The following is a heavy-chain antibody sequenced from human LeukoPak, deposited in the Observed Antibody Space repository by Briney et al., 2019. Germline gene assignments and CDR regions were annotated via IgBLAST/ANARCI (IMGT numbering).Heavy chain of an antibody. CDR3: GRDPNGDYIGAFEF. J-gene: IGHJ3*01. V-gene: IGHV3-23*01. CDR2: ISGSGDNT. CDR1: GFSFSSYA. D-gene: IGHD4-17*01. Sequence: GGSLRLSCAASGFSFSSYAMSWVRQAPGKGLEWVSSISGSGDNTYYAESVKGRFTISRDNSKNTLFLQMNSLRAEDTAVYYCGRDPNGDYIGAFEFWGLGALVSVSS.